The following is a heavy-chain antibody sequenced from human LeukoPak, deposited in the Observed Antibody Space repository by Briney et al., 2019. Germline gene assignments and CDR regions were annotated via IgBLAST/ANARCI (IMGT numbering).Heavy chain of an antibody. J-gene: IGHJ6*02. CDR3: AREPAQTTPADYYGMDV. V-gene: IGHV7-4-1*02. CDR2: INTNTGNP. CDR1: GYTFTSYA. D-gene: IGHD1-14*01. Sequence: ASVKVSCKASGYTFTSYAMNWVRQAAGQGLEGMGWINTNTGNPTYAKGFTGRFVFSFDTSVSTAYLQFSSLKSEDTAGYYCAREPAQTTPADYYGMDVWGQGTTVTVSS.